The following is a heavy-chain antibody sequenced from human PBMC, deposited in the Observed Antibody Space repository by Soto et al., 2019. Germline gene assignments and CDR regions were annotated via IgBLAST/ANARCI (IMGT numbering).Heavy chain of an antibody. D-gene: IGHD3-22*01. CDR2: ISPYDDNT. J-gene: IGHJ6*02. CDR1: GYTFTSYG. CDR3: ASGGYSDRSGSRNYHYYGMDA. Sequence: QVQLVQSGTEVKKPGASVKVSCKASGYTFTSYGISWVRQAPGQGLEWMGWISPYDDNTNYAQNLQGRVTMTTDTSTRTAYMELRSLRSDDTAVYYCASGGYSDRSGSRNYHYYGMDAWGQGTTVTV. V-gene: IGHV1-18*01.